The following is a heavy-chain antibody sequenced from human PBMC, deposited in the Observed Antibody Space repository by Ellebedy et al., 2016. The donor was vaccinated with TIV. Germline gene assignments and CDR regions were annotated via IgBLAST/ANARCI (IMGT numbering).Heavy chain of an antibody. CDR1: GFTYDTYV. Sequence: GGSLRLXXVASGFTYDTYVMSWVRQDQGKGLEWVSGTNGNEDNRIYAESVKGRFTISRDTSKSTLYLQMNSLRADDTAVYYCAKKHCTTTTCDAWGFFDFWGRGTLVTVSS. CDR2: TNGNEDNR. V-gene: IGHV3-23*01. D-gene: IGHD2-2*01. J-gene: IGHJ4*02. CDR3: AKKHCTTTTCDAWGFFDF.